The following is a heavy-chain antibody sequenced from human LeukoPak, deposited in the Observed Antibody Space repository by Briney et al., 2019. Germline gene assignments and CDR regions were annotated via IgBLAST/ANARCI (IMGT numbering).Heavy chain of an antibody. J-gene: IGHJ4*02. CDR2: ISGSSSYI. CDR3: ARVEGSSGPKAY. D-gene: IGHD6-19*01. Sequence: PGRSLRLSCAASGFTFSSYGMNWVRQAPGKGLEWVSSISGSSSYIDYADSVKGRFTISRDNARKSLYLQMNSLRVEDTAVYYCARVEGSSGPKAYWGQGTLVTVSS. CDR1: GFTFSSYG. V-gene: IGHV3-21*01.